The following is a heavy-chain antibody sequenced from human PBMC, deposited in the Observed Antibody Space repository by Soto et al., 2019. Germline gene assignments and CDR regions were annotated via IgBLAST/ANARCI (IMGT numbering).Heavy chain of an antibody. D-gene: IGHD5-18*01. Sequence: SETLSLTCTVSGGSISSGGYYWSWIRQHPGKGLEWIGYIYYSGSTYYNPSLKSRVTIPVDTSKNQFSLTLSSVTAADTAVYYCARGIQLWSNSSTYYYYYGMDVWGQGTTVTVSS. CDR1: GGSISSGGYY. CDR2: IYYSGST. CDR3: ARGIQLWSNSSTYYYYYGMDV. J-gene: IGHJ6*02. V-gene: IGHV4-31*03.